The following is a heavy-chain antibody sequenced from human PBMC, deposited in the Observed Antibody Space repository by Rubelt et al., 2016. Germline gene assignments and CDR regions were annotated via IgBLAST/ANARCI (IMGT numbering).Heavy chain of an antibody. D-gene: IGHD2-8*02. CDR1: DGSLAGYY. V-gene: IGHV4-59*12. CDR3: ARIDFNTWSPYFDY. CDR2: IFYSWSA. J-gene: IGHJ4*02. Sequence: QVQLQESGPGLVKPSETLSLTCTVSDGSLAGYYWSWVRQPPRKGLEWLGTIFYSWSANYSPSPTRRVTIPVDTSRNQFAQKLSSVTAADTAVYYSARIDFNTWSPYFDYWGQGTLVTVSS.